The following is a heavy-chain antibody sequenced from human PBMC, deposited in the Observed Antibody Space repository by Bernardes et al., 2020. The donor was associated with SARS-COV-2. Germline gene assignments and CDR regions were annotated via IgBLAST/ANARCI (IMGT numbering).Heavy chain of an antibody. CDR3: ARGPIGVAGTRVFDWFDP. CDR2: MNPDSANT. J-gene: IGHJ5*02. D-gene: IGHD6-19*01. V-gene: IGHV1-8*01. Sequence: ASVKVSCKASGYTFTNYDINWVRQAAGQGLEWMGWMNPDSANTGYAQKFQGRITMTRNTSISTAYMELSSLRSEDTAVYYCARGPIGVAGTRVFDWFDPWGQGILVTVSS. CDR1: GYTFTNYD.